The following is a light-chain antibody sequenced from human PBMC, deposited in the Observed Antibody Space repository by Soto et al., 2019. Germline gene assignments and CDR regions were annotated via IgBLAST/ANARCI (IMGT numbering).Light chain of an antibody. J-gene: IGKJ1*01. CDR2: HAS. Sequence: DIQMTQSPSSVSASVGDKVTISCRASEDVKSRLAWYQQTPGKAPNLLIFHASSLQSGVPSRFSGSGSGTDFTLTISSLQPEDFATYYCQESYGPSWTFGQGTKLDLK. CDR1: EDVKSR. V-gene: IGKV1-12*01. CDR3: QESYGPSWT.